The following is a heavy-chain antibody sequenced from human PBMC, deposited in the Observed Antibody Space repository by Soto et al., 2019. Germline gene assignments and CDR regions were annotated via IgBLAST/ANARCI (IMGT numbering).Heavy chain of an antibody. CDR2: IIPILGIA. J-gene: IGHJ4*02. V-gene: IGHV1-69*02. CDR3: AREDCSGGSCPLDY. D-gene: IGHD2-15*01. Sequence: QVQLVQSGAEVKKLGSSVKVSCKASGGTFSSYTISWVRQAPGQGLEWMGRIIPILGIANYAQKFQGRVTITADKSTSTAYMELSSLRSEDTAVYYCAREDCSGGSCPLDYWGQGTLVTVSS. CDR1: GGTFSSYT.